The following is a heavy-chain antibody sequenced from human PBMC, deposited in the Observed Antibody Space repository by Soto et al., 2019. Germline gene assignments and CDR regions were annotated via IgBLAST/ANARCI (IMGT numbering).Heavy chain of an antibody. Sequence: QVQLVESGGGVVQPGRSLRLSCAASGFPFTTYGMHCVREGPGKGLEWVAVISYVGSNKYYADSVKGRFTISRDNSKNTLYLQMNSLRPEDTALYYCVGGQYYFDYRGQGTLVTVSS. J-gene: IGHJ4*02. CDR2: ISYVGSNK. D-gene: IGHD3-10*01. CDR3: VGGQYYFDY. CDR1: GFPFTTYG. V-gene: IGHV3-30*03.